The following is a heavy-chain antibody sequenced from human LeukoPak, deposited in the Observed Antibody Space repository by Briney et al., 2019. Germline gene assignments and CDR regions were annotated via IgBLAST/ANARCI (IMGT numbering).Heavy chain of an antibody. CDR2: IWYDGSNK. D-gene: IGHD1-1*01. J-gene: IGHJ6*04. CDR3: AKLGHTKSDV. CDR1: GFTFSSYG. Sequence: GGSLRLSCAASGFTFSSYGMHWVRQAPGKGLEWVAVIWYDGSNKYYADSVKGRFTISRDNSKNTLYLQMNSLRAEDTAVYYGAKLGHTKSDVWGKGTTVTVSS. V-gene: IGHV3-33*06.